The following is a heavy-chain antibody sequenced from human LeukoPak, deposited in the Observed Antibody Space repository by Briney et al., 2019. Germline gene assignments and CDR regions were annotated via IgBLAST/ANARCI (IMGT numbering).Heavy chain of an antibody. D-gene: IGHD3-10*01. V-gene: IGHV3-74*01. CDR1: GFTFSSYW. J-gene: IGHJ5*02. Sequence: QPGGSLRLSCAAPGFTFSSYWMHWVRQAPGKGLVWVSRIKSDGSSTNYADSVKGRFTISRDNAKNTLYLQMNSLRAEDTAVYYCASTMVRGVPWGQGTLVTVSS. CDR3: ASTMVRGVP. CDR2: IKSDGSST.